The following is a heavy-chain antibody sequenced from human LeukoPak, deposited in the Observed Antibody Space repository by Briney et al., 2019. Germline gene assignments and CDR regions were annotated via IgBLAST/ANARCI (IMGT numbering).Heavy chain of an antibody. CDR1: GGSFSIYY. CDR2: IYTSGST. J-gene: IGHJ4*02. CDR3: ARGGVVVTAVRFGY. D-gene: IGHD2-21*02. V-gene: IGHV4-4*07. Sequence: SETLSLTCTVSGGSFSIYYWSWIRQPAGKGLEWIGRIYTSGSTNYIPSLKSRVTMSVDTSKNQFSLKLSSVTAADTAMYYCARGGVVVTAVRFGYWGQGTLVTVAS.